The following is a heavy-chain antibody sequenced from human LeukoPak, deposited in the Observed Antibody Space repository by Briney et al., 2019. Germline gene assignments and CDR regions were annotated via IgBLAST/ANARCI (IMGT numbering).Heavy chain of an antibody. CDR1: GYTFTGYY. D-gene: IGHD5-24*01. Sequence: ASVKVSCKASGYTFTGYYMHWVRQAPGQGLEWMGWINPNSGGTNYAQKFQGRVTTTRDTSISTAYMGLSRLRSDDTAVYYCARDRFRRDGYNYGRDGAFDIWGQGTMVTVSS. V-gene: IGHV1-2*02. J-gene: IGHJ3*02. CDR2: INPNSGGT. CDR3: ARDRFRRDGYNYGRDGAFDI.